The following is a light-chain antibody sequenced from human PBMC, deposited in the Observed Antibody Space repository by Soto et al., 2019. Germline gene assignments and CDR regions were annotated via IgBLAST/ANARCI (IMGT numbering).Light chain of an antibody. CDR1: QSLSSN. V-gene: IGKV3-15*01. CDR3: QQYNNWPT. J-gene: IGKJ1*01. Sequence: EIVMTQSPATLSVSPGERATLSCRVSQSLSSNLAWYQQKPGQAPRLLIYGASTRATGIPARFSGSGSGTEFTLTITSLQSEDFAVYYYQQYNNWPTFGLGTSVEIK. CDR2: GAS.